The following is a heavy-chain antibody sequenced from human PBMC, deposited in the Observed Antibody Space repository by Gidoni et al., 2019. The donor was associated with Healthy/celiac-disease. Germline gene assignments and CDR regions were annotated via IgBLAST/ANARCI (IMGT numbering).Heavy chain of an antibody. J-gene: IGHJ4*02. CDR1: RFPFRTSW. Sequence: EVQLVESGGGLVKPGGSLIPSCAASRFPFRTSWIRWVRQAPGKGLEWVGRIKSKTDGGTTDYAAPVKGRVTISRDDSKNTLYLQMNSLKTEDTAVYYCTTDDIVVVPAADEPFDYWGQGTLVTVSS. CDR3: TTDDIVVVPAADEPFDY. D-gene: IGHD2-2*01. V-gene: IGHV3-15*01. CDR2: IKSKTDGGTT.